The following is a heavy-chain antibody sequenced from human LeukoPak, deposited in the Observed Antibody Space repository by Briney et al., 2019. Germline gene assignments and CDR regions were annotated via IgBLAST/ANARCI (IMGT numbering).Heavy chain of an antibody. V-gene: IGHV4-34*01. CDR1: GGSFSGYY. J-gene: IGHJ4*02. Sequence: KPSETLSLTCAVYGGSFSGYYWSWIRQPPGKGLEWIGEINHSGSTNYNPSLKSRVTISVDTSKNQFSLKLSSVTAADTAVYYCARGDETEAGPLYWGQGTLVTVSS. CDR3: ARGDETEAGPLY. CDR2: INHSGST.